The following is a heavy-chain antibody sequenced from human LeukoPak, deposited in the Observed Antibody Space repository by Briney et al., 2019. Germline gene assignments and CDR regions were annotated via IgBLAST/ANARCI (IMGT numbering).Heavy chain of an antibody. CDR3: ARGYGDYENYFDN. CDR1: GGSISSGGYS. CDR2: IYHSGST. D-gene: IGHD4-17*01. Sequence: PSETLSLTCAVSGGSISSGGYSWSWIRQPPGKGLEWIGYIYHSGSTYYNPSLKSRVTISVDRSKNQFSLKLSSVTAADTAVYYCARGYGDYENYFDNWGQGTLVTVSS. V-gene: IGHV4-30-2*01. J-gene: IGHJ4*02.